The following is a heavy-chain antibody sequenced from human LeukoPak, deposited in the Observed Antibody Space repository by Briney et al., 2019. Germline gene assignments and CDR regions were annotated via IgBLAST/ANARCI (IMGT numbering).Heavy chain of an antibody. Sequence: SGGSLRLSCAASGFTFSSYAMSWVRQAPGKGLEWVSAISGGGGRTYYADSVKGRFTISRDNSKNTLYLQMNSLRAEDTAVYYCAKEYYDFWSGYPHDYWGQGTLVTASP. J-gene: IGHJ4*02. CDR3: AKEYYDFWSGYPHDY. CDR2: ISGGGGRT. CDR1: GFTFSSYA. V-gene: IGHV3-23*01. D-gene: IGHD3-3*01.